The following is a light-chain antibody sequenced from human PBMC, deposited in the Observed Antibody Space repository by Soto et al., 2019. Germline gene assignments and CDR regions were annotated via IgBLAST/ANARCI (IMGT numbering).Light chain of an antibody. CDR1: SSDVGGYNY. CDR2: WVS. CDR3: ISYAGTAYV. Sequence: QSALTQPPSASGSPGQSVTISCSGTSSDVGGYNYVSWYQQHPGKAPKLMIYWVSNRPSGVPDRFSGSKSGNTASLTVSGLQAEDEGDYYCISYAGTAYVFRTGTKVTVL. V-gene: IGLV2-8*01. J-gene: IGLJ1*01.